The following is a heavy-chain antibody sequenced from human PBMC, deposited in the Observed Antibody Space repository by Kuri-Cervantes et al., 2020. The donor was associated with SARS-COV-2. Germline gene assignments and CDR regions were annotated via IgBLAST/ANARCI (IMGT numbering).Heavy chain of an antibody. CDR3: AEDGISGVAGLLPYYFDY. CDR1: GFTFSSYA. D-gene: IGHD1-14*01. J-gene: IGHJ4*02. V-gene: IGHV3-30-3*01. CDR2: ISYDGSNK. Sequence: GGSLRLSCAASGFTFSSYAMHWVRQAPGKGLEWVAVISYDGSNKYYADSVKGRFTISRDNSKNTLYLQMNSLRAEDTAVYYCAEDGISGVAGLLPYYFDYWGQGTLVTVSS.